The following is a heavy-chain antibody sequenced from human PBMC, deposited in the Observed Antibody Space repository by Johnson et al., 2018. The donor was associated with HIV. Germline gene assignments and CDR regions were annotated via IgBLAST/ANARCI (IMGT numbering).Heavy chain of an antibody. J-gene: IGHJ3*02. Sequence: QVQLVESGGGVVQPGRSLRLSCAASGFTFSSYALHWVRQAPGEGLEWVAVISFDGNNTSYADSLKGRFTISRDNSKNTLYLQMNSLRAEDTAVYYCASTNIAAPTGSDAFDIWGQGTMVTVSS. V-gene: IGHV3-30*14. CDR1: GFTFSSYA. CDR3: ASTNIAAPTGSDAFDI. D-gene: IGHD6-13*01. CDR2: ISFDGNNT.